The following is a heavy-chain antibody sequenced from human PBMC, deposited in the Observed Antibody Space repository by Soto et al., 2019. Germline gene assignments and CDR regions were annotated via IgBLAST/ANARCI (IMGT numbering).Heavy chain of an antibody. V-gene: IGHV3-48*03. Sequence: GGSLRLSCEASGFTFKSFAMHWVRQAPGRGLEWVSYISSSGSTIYYADSVKGRFTISRDNAKNSLFLQMNSLRVEDTAVYYCARSPFLECNWAQGTLVTVSS. CDR3: ARSPFLECN. D-gene: IGHD3-3*02. CDR2: ISSSGSTI. CDR1: GFTFKSFA. J-gene: IGHJ4*02.